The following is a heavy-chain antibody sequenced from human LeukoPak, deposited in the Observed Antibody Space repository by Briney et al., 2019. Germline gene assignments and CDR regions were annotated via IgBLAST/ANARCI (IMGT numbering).Heavy chain of an antibody. CDR2: IYHSGST. CDR1: GYSISSGYY. CDR3: ARHLRITMVRGVITDVAFGI. J-gene: IGHJ3*02. Sequence: SETLSLTCTVSGYSISSGYYWGWIRQPPGKGLEWIGSIYHSGSTNYNPSLKSRVTISVDTSKNQFSLKLSSVTAADTAVYYCARHLRITMVRGVITDVAFGIWGQGTMVTVSS. D-gene: IGHD3-10*01. V-gene: IGHV4-38-2*02.